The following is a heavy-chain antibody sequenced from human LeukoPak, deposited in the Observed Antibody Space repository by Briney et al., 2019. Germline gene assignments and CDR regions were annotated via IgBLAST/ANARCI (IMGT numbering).Heavy chain of an antibody. Sequence: ASVKVSCKASGYTFTSYDINWVRQATGQGLEWMGWMNPNSGNTGYAQKFQGRVTMTRNTSISTAYMELSSLRSEDTAVYYCARDGSGYYFYCYYYGMDVWGQGTTVTVSS. CDR3: ARDGSGYYFYCYYYGMDV. D-gene: IGHD3-22*01. V-gene: IGHV1-8*01. CDR1: GYTFTSYD. J-gene: IGHJ6*02. CDR2: MNPNSGNT.